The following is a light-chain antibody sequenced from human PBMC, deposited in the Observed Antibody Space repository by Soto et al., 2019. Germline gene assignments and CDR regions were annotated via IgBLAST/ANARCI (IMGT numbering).Light chain of an antibody. CDR2: DAS. CDR1: QIVSSY. V-gene: IGKV3-11*01. Sequence: VVLTQSPSTLSLSPCEIATLSCSCSQIVSSYLALYQQKPCQAPRLLIYDASNRATGIPARFSGSGSGTDFTLTISSLEPEDFAVYYCQQRSNWPPWTFGQGTKVDIK. CDR3: QQRSNWPPWT. J-gene: IGKJ1*01.